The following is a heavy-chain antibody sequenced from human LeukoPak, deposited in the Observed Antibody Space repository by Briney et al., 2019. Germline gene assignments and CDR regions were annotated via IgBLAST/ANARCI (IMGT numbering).Heavy chain of an antibody. J-gene: IGHJ4*02. V-gene: IGHV3-30-3*01. D-gene: IGHD1-14*01. CDR2: ISYDGSNK. CDR1: GFTFSSYA. Sequence: PGGSLRLSCAASGFTFSSYAMHRVRQAPGKGLEWVAVISYDGSNKYYADSVKGRFTISRDNSKNTLYLQMNSLRAEDTAVYYCARDHHGGADYWGQGTLVTVSS. CDR3: ARDHHGGADY.